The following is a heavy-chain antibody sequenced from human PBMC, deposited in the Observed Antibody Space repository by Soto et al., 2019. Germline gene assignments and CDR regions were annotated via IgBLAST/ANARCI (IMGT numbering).Heavy chain of an antibody. V-gene: IGHV6-1*01. Sequence: PSQTLSLTCAISGDSVSSNSAAWNWIRQSPSRGLEWLGRTYYRSKWYNDYAVSVKSRITINPDTSKNTLYLQMNSLRAEDTAVYYCAKDKAAAGGPYGMDVWGQGTTVTVSS. CDR2: TYYRSKWYN. D-gene: IGHD6-13*01. CDR3: AKDKAAAGGPYGMDV. CDR1: GDSVSSNSAA. J-gene: IGHJ6*02.